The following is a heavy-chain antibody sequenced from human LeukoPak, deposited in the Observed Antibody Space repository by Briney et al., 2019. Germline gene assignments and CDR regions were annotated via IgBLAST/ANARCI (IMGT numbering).Heavy chain of an antibody. V-gene: IGHV4-59*01. CDR1: GGSISSYY. Sequence: SETLSLTCTVSGGSISSYYWSWIRQPPGKGLEWIGYIYYSGSTDYNPSLKSRVTISVDTSKNQFSLKLSSVTAADMAVYYCARSQDNYYDSSATGGYFDLWGRGTLVTVSS. D-gene: IGHD3-22*01. CDR3: ARSQDNYYDSSATGGYFDL. J-gene: IGHJ2*01. CDR2: IYYSGST.